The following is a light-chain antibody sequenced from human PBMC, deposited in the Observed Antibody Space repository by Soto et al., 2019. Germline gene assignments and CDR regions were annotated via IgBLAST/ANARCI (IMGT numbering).Light chain of an antibody. CDR1: QSVSSSY. J-gene: IGKJ5*01. CDR2: GAS. V-gene: IGKV3-15*01. Sequence: EIVLTQSPGTLSLSPGERATLSCRASQSVSSSYLAWYQQKPGQAPRLLIYGASIRATDIPARFSGSGSGTEFTLTISRLQSEDFAIFYCQQYSNWPYTFGQGTRLEI. CDR3: QQYSNWPYT.